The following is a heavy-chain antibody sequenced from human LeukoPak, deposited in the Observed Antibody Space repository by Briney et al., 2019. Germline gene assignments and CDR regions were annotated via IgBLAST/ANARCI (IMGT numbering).Heavy chain of an antibody. CDR2: ISWNSGSI. Sequence: GGSLRLSCAASGFTFDDYAMHWVRQAPGKGLEWVSGISWNSGSIGYADSVKGRFTISRDNAKNSLYLQMNSLRAEDTALYYCAKDRSPMVRGVISWFDPWGQGTLVTVSS. D-gene: IGHD3-10*01. CDR1: GFTFDDYA. V-gene: IGHV3-9*01. J-gene: IGHJ5*02. CDR3: AKDRSPMVRGVISWFDP.